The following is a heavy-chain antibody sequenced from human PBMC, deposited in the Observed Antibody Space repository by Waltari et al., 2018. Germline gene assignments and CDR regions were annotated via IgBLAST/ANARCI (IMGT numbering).Heavy chain of an antibody. D-gene: IGHD1-20*01. CDR3: ARDPWYNWNPGAFDI. CDR1: GGSISSYY. J-gene: IGHJ3*02. Sequence: QVQLQESGPGLVKPSETLSLTCTVSGGSISSYYWRWIRQPAGKGLEWIGRIYTSGSTNYNPSLKSRVTMSVDTSKNQFTLKLSSVTAADTAVYYCARDPWYNWNPGAFDIWGQGTMVTVSS. CDR2: IYTSGST. V-gene: IGHV4-4*07.